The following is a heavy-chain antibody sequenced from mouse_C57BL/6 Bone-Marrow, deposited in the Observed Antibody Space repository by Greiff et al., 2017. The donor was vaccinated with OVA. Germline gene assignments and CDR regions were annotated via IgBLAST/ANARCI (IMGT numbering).Heavy chain of an antibody. CDR1: GYTFTSYW. Sequence: QVQLKQPGAELVKPGASVKMSCKASGYTFTSYWITWVKQRPGQGLEWIGDIYPGSGSTNYNEKFKSKATLTVDTSSSTAYMQLSSLTSEDSAVYYCARVYYYGSSYPYWYFDVWGTGTTVTVSS. CDR2: IYPGSGST. J-gene: IGHJ1*03. CDR3: ARVYYYGSSYPYWYFDV. D-gene: IGHD1-1*01. V-gene: IGHV1-55*01.